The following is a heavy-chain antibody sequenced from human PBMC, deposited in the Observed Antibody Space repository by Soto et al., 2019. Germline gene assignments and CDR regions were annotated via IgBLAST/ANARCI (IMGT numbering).Heavy chain of an antibody. V-gene: IGHV4-30-2*01. Sequence: QLQLQESGSGLVKPSQTLSLTCAVSGGSISSGGYSWSWIRQPPGKGLVWIGYIYHSGSTYYNPSLKCRVTVSVDRSMNQFSLKLSSVTAADTAVYYCARSRGRPVPLDYWGQGTLVTVSS. CDR3: ARSRGRPVPLDY. D-gene: IGHD1-26*01. J-gene: IGHJ4*02. CDR2: IYHSGST. CDR1: GGSISSGGYS.